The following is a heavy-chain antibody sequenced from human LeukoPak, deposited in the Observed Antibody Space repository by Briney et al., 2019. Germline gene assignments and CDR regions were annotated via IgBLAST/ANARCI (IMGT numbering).Heavy chain of an antibody. Sequence: PGGSLRLSCAASGFTFSSYGMRWVRQAPGKGLEWMAVISYDGSNKYYADSVKGRFTISRDNSKNTLYLQMNSPRAEDTAVYYCAKEGLRFLEWSTLDYWGQGTLVTVSS. CDR1: GFTFSSYG. J-gene: IGHJ4*02. D-gene: IGHD3-3*01. CDR2: ISYDGSNK. V-gene: IGHV3-30*18. CDR3: AKEGLRFLEWSTLDY.